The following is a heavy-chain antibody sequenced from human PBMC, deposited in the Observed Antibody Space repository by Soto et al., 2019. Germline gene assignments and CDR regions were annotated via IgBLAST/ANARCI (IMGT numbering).Heavy chain of an antibody. CDR1: GYTFTIYC. V-gene: IGHV1-18*01. Sequence: ASVKVSCKASGYTFTIYCISWVRQAPGQGLEWMGWISAYNGNTNYAQKLQGRVTMTTDTSTSTAYMELRSLRSDDTAVYYCARDDYAFWSEIPYGMDVWGQGTTVTISS. CDR2: ISAYNGNT. J-gene: IGHJ6*02. D-gene: IGHD3-3*01. CDR3: ARDDYAFWSEIPYGMDV.